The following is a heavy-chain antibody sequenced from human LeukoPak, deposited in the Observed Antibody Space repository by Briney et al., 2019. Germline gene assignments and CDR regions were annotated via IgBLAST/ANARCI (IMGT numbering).Heavy chain of an antibody. CDR3: ARVGVSGWHYQYYYMDV. Sequence: SETLSLTCTVSGGSISSYYWSWIRQPAGEGLEWIGRLHTSGSTHYNPSLKSRVTISLDTSKNQFSLRLSSVIAADTAVYYCARVGVSGWHYQYYYMDVWGRGTTVTVSS. CDR2: LHTSGST. CDR1: GGSISSYY. J-gene: IGHJ6*03. D-gene: IGHD6-19*01. V-gene: IGHV4-4*07.